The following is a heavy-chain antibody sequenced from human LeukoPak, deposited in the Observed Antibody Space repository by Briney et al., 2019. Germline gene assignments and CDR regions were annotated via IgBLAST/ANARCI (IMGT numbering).Heavy chain of an antibody. J-gene: IGHJ4*02. V-gene: IGHV3-23*01. D-gene: IGHD3-22*01. CDR2: ISGSGGST. Sequence: GGSLRLSCAASGFTFSSYAMSWVRQAPGKGLEWVLAISGSGGSTYYADSVKGRFTISRDNSKNTLYLQMNSLRAEDTAVYYCAKSYYYYDSSGSILDYWGQGTLVTVSS. CDR1: GFTFSSYA. CDR3: AKSYYYYDSSGSILDY.